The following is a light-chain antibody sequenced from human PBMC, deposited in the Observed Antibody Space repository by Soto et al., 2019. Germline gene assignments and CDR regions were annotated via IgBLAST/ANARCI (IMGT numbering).Light chain of an antibody. V-gene: IGLV2-14*03. Sequence: QSALTQPASVSGSPGQSITISCAGTSSDVGGYDYVSWYQQHTGQAPTLMIYGATIRPSGVSARCSGSRSRNTASLTISGVQAEDEADYYCSPYTISCTVVFGGGTKLTVL. CDR3: SPYTISCTVV. J-gene: IGLJ3*02. CDR2: GAT. CDR1: SSDVGGYDY.